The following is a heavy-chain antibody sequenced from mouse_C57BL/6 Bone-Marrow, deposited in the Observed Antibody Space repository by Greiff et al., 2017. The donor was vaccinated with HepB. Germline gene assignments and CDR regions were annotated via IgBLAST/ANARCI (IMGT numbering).Heavy chain of an antibody. J-gene: IGHJ1*03. CDR3: AREGANWDGYFDV. Sequence: EVKLVESGGGLVKPGGSLKLSCAASGFTFSDYGMHWVRQAPEKGLEWVAYISSGSSTIYYADTVKGRFTISRDNAKNTLFLQMTSLRSEDTAMYYCAREGANWDGYFDVWGTGTTVTVSS. CDR2: ISSGSSTI. CDR1: GFTFSDYG. D-gene: IGHD4-1*01. V-gene: IGHV5-17*01.